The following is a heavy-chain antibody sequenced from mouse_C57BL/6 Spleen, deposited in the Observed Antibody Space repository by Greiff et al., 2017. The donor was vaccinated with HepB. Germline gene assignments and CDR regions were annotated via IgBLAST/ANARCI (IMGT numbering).Heavy chain of an antibody. Sequence: VHLVESGPGLVQPSQSLSITCTVSGFSLTSYGVHWVRQSPGKGLEWLGVIWSGGSTDYNAAFISRLSISKDNSKSQVFFKMNSLQADDTAIYYCARNRGWLLRSYYFDYWGQGTTLTVSS. CDR1: GFSLTSYG. V-gene: IGHV2-2*01. J-gene: IGHJ2*01. CDR2: IWSGGST. CDR3: ARNRGWLLRSYYFDY. D-gene: IGHD2-3*01.